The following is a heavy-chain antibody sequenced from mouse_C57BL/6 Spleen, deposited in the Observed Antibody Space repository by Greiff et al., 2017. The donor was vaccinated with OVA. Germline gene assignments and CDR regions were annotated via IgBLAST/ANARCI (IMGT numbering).Heavy chain of an antibody. Sequence: EVKLMESGEGLVKPGGSLKLSCAASGFTFSSYAMSWVRQTPEKRLEWVAYISSGGDYIYSADTVKGRFTISRDNARNTLYLQMSSLKSEDTAMYYCTSLYDYDRAAWFAYWGQGTLVTVSA. D-gene: IGHD2-4*01. CDR3: TSLYDYDRAAWFAY. J-gene: IGHJ3*01. CDR2: ISSGGDYI. CDR1: GFTFSSYA. V-gene: IGHV5-9-1*02.